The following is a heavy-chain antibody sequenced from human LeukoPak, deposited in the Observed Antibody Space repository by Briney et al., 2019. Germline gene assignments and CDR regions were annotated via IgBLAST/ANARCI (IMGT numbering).Heavy chain of an antibody. CDR3: ARGRGGYSYGYYFDY. D-gene: IGHD5-18*01. V-gene: IGHV3-30-3*01. Sequence: GRSLRLSCAASGFTFSSYAMHWVRQAPGKGLEWVAVISYDGSNKYYADSVKGRFTISRDNSKNTLYLRMNSLRAEDTAVYYCARGRGGYSYGYYFDYRGQGTLVTVSS. CDR1: GFTFSSYA. J-gene: IGHJ4*02. CDR2: ISYDGSNK.